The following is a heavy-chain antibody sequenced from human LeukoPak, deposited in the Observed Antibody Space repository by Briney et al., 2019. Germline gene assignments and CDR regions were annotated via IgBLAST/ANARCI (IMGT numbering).Heavy chain of an antibody. CDR1: GXTVSSNY. CDR3: ARDRVRAFDI. J-gene: IGHJ3*02. V-gene: IGHV3-53*01. CDR2: IDSGDTT. Sequence: GGSLRLSCAASGXTVSSNYMSWVRQAPGKGQQWVSIIDSGDTTYYADSVKGRFTISRDDSKNTLYLQMNSLRAEDTAVYYCARDRVRAFDIWGQGTMVTVSS.